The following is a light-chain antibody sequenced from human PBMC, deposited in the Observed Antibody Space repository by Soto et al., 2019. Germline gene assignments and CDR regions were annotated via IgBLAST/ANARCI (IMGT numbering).Light chain of an antibody. CDR1: SSDVGGNNH. Sequence: QSALTQPASVSGSPGQSITISCAGTSSDVGGNNHVSWYQQHPGKAPKLIIYGVTNRPSGVSYRFSGSKSGNTASLTISGPQAEDEADYYCNSFAGSRGYVFGTGTKGTVL. CDR3: NSFAGSRGYV. CDR2: GVT. J-gene: IGLJ1*01. V-gene: IGLV2-14*01.